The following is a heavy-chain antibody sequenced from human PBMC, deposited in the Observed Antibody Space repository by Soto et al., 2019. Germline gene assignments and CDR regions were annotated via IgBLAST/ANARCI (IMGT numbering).Heavy chain of an antibody. CDR2: ISYDGSNK. CDR1: GFTFSSYG. CDR3: AKDGSGGYDRNFDY. J-gene: IGHJ4*02. D-gene: IGHD3-22*01. V-gene: IGHV3-30*18. Sequence: QVQLVESGGGVVQPGRSLRLSCAASGFTFSSYGMHWVRQAPGKGLEWVAVISYDGSNKYYADSVKGRFTISRDNSKNTLYLLMNSLRAEDTAVYYCAKDGSGGYDRNFDYWGQGTLVTVSS.